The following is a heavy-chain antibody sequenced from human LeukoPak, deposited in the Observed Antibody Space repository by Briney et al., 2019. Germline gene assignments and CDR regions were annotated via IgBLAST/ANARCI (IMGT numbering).Heavy chain of an antibody. D-gene: IGHD3-9*01. Sequence: GASVKVSCKASGGTFSSYAISWVRQAPGQGLEWMGGIIPIFGTANYAQKFQGRVTITTDESTSTAYMELSSLRSEDTAVYYCARVNRGPHFDWLGPDYYYYMDVWGKGTTVTASS. J-gene: IGHJ6*03. CDR1: GGTFSSYA. CDR3: ARVNRGPHFDWLGPDYYYYMDV. CDR2: IIPIFGTA. V-gene: IGHV1-69*05.